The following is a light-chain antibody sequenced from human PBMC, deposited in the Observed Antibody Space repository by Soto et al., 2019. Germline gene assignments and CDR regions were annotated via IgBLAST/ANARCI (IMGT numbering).Light chain of an antibody. J-gene: IGKJ2*01. CDR2: GAS. CDR3: QQYHIWYT. CDR1: QSGSIN. V-gene: IGKV3-15*01. Sequence: IVVTQSPATLSLSPGERAILSCRASQSGSINLAWFQQKPGQSPRLLIYGASTRATGISARFSGSGSGTEFTLTISSLQSEDLAVYYCQQYHIWYTFGQGTELEIK.